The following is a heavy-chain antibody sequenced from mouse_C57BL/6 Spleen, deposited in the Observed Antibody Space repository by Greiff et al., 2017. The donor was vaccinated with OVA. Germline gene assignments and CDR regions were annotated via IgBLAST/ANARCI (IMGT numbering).Heavy chain of an antibody. V-gene: IGHV1-81*01. Sequence: VPLQQSGAELARPGASVKLSCKASGYTFTSYGISWVKQRTGQGLEWIGAIYPRSGNTYYNEKFKGKATLTADKSSSTAYMELRCLTSEDSAVYFCASKRTYYAKDYWGQGTSVTVSS. CDR3: ASKRTYYAKDY. CDR2: IYPRSGNT. CDR1: GYTFTSYG. J-gene: IGHJ4*01.